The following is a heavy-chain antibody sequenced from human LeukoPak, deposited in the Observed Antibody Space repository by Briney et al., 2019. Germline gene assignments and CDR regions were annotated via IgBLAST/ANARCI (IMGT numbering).Heavy chain of an antibody. CDR1: GYTFTSYD. Sequence: ASVKVSCKASGYTFTSYDINWVRQATGQGLEWMGWMNPNSGNTGYAQKFQGRVTMTRNTSISTAYMELSSLRSEDTAVYYCATWSTVMVSLYYYYYGMDVWGQGTTVTVSS. D-gene: IGHD5-18*01. J-gene: IGHJ6*02. V-gene: IGHV1-8*01. CDR3: ATWSTVMVSLYYYYYGMDV. CDR2: MNPNSGNT.